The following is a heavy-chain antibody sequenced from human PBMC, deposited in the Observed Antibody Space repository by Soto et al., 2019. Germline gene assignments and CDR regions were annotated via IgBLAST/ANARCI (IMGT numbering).Heavy chain of an antibody. Sequence: VQLLESGGGLVQPGGSLRLSCGASGFTFSDTAMTWVRQAPGKGLEWVSSISDDGDSTYYADSVKGRFTISRDNSKNTLFLQMSSLGAEDTAVYYCAKSLSTAVNYGLDVWGQGTSVTVSS. J-gene: IGHJ6*02. CDR2: ISDDGDST. D-gene: IGHD2-2*01. CDR1: GFTFSDTA. V-gene: IGHV3-23*01. CDR3: AKSLSTAVNYGLDV.